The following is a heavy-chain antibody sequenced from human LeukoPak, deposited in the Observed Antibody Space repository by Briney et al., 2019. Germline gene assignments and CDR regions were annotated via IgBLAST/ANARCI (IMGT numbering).Heavy chain of an antibody. V-gene: IGHV4-59*01. J-gene: IGHJ4*02. CDR2: IYYSGST. D-gene: IGHD5-18*01. CDR3: ASHVDTAMVTDY. CDR1: GGSIRSYY. Sequence: PSETLSLTXTVSGGSIRSYYWSWIRQPPGKGLEWIGYIYYSGSTNYNPSLKSRVTISVDTSKNQFSLKLSSVTAADTAVYYCASHVDTAMVTDYWGQGTLVTVSS.